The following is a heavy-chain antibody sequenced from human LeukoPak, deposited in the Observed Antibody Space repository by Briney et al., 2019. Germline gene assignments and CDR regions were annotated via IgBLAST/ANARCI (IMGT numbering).Heavy chain of an antibody. V-gene: IGHV3-48*03. CDR2: ISSSGSTI. D-gene: IGHD1-26*01. CDR3: ARARSGHWWGAFDI. J-gene: IGHJ3*02. CDR1: GXTFSSYE. Sequence: PGGSLRLSCAASGXTFSSYEVNWVRQAPGKGLEWVSYISSSGSTIYYADSVKGRFTISRDNAKNSLYLQMNSLRGEDTAVYYCARARSGHWWGAFDIWGQGTMVTVSS.